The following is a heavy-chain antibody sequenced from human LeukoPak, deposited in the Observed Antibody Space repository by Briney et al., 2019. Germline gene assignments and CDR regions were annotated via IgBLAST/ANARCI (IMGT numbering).Heavy chain of an antibody. D-gene: IGHD3-10*01. Sequence: PGGSLRLSCAASGFTFSSYAMSWVRQAPGKGLEWVSAISGSGGSTYYADSVKGRFTISRDNSKYTLYLQMNSLRAEDTAVYYCAKLSSPGPYYFDYWGQGTLVTVSS. CDR2: ISGSGGST. CDR1: GFTFSSYA. CDR3: AKLSSPGPYYFDY. J-gene: IGHJ4*02. V-gene: IGHV3-23*01.